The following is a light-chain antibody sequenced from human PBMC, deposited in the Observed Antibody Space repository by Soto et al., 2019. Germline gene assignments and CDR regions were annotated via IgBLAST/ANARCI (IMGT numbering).Light chain of an antibody. J-gene: IGKJ1*01. CDR2: GAS. Sequence: EIVLTQSPGTLSLSPGERATLSCRASQSVSSSFLAWYQQKPGQAPRLLIYGASSRATGIPDRFSGSGSGTDFTLTISRLEPEDFAVYYCPQYDRSPWTFGQGTKVEIK. CDR3: PQYDRSPWT. CDR1: QSVSSSF. V-gene: IGKV3-20*01.